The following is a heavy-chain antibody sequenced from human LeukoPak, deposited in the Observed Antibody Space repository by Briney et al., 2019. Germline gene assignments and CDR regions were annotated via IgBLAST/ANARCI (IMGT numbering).Heavy chain of an antibody. D-gene: IGHD4-17*01. Sequence: SETLSLTCAVSGGSISSGGYSWSWIRQPPGKGLEWIGYIYHSGSTYYNPSLKSRVTISVDRSKNQFSLKLNSVTAADTAVYYCARDRYGDHTYFDYWGQGTLVTVFS. J-gene: IGHJ4*02. V-gene: IGHV4-30-2*01. CDR1: GGSISSGGYS. CDR3: ARDRYGDHTYFDY. CDR2: IYHSGST.